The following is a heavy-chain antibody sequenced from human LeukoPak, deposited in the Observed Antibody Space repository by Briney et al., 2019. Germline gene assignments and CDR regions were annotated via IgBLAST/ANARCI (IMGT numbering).Heavy chain of an antibody. CDR2: IYHSGST. J-gene: IGHJ4*02. V-gene: IGHV4-30-2*01. CDR3: ARLHGSGWGKIYFDY. CDR1: GGSISSGGYS. D-gene: IGHD6-19*01. Sequence: PSETLSLTCAVSGGSISSGGYSWSWIRQPPGKGLEWIGYIYHSGSTYYNPSLKSRVTISVDRSKNQFSLKLSSVTAADTAVYYCARLHGSGWGKIYFDYWGQGTLVTVSS.